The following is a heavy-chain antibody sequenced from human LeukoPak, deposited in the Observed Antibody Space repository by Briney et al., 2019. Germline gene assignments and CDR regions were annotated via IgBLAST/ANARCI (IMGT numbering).Heavy chain of an antibody. CDR2: IIPIFSTA. D-gene: IGHD3-10*01. V-gene: IGHV1-69*05. CDR1: GGTFSSYA. Sequence: SVKVSCKASGGTFSSYAISWVRQAPGQGLEWMGRIIPIFSTANYAQKFQARVTITTDESTSTAYMELSSLISEDTAVYYCARLYGSGSPLWGQGTLVTVSS. CDR3: ARLYGSGSPL. J-gene: IGHJ4*02.